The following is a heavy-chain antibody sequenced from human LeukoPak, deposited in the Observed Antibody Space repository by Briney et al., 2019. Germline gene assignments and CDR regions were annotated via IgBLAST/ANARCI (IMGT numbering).Heavy chain of an antibody. Sequence: GGSLRLSCAASGFTFSSYWMHWVCQAPGKGLVWVSRINSDGSSTSYADSVKGRFTISRDNAKNTLYLQMNSLRAEDTAVYYCASLGEYYYDSSGSDYFDYWGQGTLVTVSS. D-gene: IGHD3-22*01. CDR1: GFTFSSYW. J-gene: IGHJ4*02. CDR3: ASLGEYYYDSSGSDYFDY. V-gene: IGHV3-74*01. CDR2: INSDGSST.